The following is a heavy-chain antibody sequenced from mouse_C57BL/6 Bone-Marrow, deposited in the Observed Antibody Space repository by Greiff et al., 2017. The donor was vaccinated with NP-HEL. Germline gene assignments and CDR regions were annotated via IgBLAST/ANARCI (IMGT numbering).Heavy chain of an antibody. J-gene: IGHJ2*01. CDR2: INYDGSST. V-gene: IGHV5-16*01. Sequence: EVHLVESEGGLVQPGSSMKLSCTASGFTFSDYYMAWVRQVPEKGLEWVANINYDGSSTYYLDSLKGRFIISRDNAKNILYLQMSRLKSEDTATYYCAREATVVPHYFDYWGQGTTLTVSS. CDR1: GFTFSDYY. D-gene: IGHD1-1*01. CDR3: AREATVVPHYFDY.